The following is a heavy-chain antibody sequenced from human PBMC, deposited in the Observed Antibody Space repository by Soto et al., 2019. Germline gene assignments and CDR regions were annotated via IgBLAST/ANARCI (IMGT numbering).Heavy chain of an antibody. CDR3: ATGVGGGMDV. Sequence: QVQLVESGGGVVQPGRSLRLSCAASGFTFSSYGMHWVRQAPGKGLEWVAVISYDGSNKYYADSVKGRFTISRDNSKNTLYLQMNSLRAEDTAVYYYATGVGGGMDVWGQGTTVTVSS. CDR1: GFTFSSYG. J-gene: IGHJ6*02. CDR2: ISYDGSNK. V-gene: IGHV3-30*03. D-gene: IGHD3-16*01.